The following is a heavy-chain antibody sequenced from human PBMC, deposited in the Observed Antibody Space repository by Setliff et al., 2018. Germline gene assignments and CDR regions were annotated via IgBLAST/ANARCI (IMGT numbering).Heavy chain of an antibody. CDR1: GDSFSDYY. CDR3: AKEYVVISFVRNSHQHYGMDV. CDR2: INHRGST. V-gene: IGHV4-34*01. D-gene: IGHD2-21*01. Sequence: PSETLSLTCAVYGDSFSDYYWSWIRQPPGKGLEWIEEINHRGSTNYSPSLRSRVTMSVDSSKKQLSLKLTTVTAADTAVYYCAKEYVVISFVRNSHQHYGMDVWGPGTTVTVSS. J-gene: IGHJ6*02.